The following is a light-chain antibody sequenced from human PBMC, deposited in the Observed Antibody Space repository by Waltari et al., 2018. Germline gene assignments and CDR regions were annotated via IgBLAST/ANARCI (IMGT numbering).Light chain of an antibody. CDR3: QQYDISPLT. J-gene: IGKJ4*01. Sequence: EIVLTQSPGTLSLSPGEGATLSCRTSQTIRTTYLAWYQQKPGKAPTLLIYGTFSRATGIPDRFTGRGSGTDFSLTISRLEAEDFATYYCQQYDISPLTFGGGTKVEIK. CDR1: QTIRTTY. V-gene: IGKV3-20*01. CDR2: GTF.